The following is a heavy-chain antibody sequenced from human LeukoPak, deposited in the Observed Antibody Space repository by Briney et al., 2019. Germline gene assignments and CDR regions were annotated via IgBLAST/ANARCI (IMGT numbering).Heavy chain of an antibody. CDR1: GGSISSSNW. D-gene: IGHD3-9*01. CDR2: TYHSGST. CDR3: AARGNYYDILTGYWSIPGNWFDP. V-gene: IGHV4-4*02. J-gene: IGHJ5*02. Sequence: KPSETLSLTCAVSGGSISSSNWWSWVRQPPGKGLEWIGETYHSGSTNYNPSLKSRVTISVDKSKNQFSLKLSSVTAADTAVYYCAARGNYYDILTGYWSIPGNWFDPWGQGTLVTVSS.